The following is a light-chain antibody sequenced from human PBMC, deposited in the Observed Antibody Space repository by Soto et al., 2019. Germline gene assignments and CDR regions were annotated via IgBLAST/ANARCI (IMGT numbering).Light chain of an antibody. CDR2: EVS. V-gene: IGLV2-14*01. CDR1: SSDVGSYNY. CDR3: SSYTSSRTL. J-gene: IGLJ1*01. Sequence: QSVLTQPASVSGSPGQSITISCTGTSSDVGSYNYVSWYQQHPGKAPKLMIYEVSDRPSGISSRFSGSKSGNTASLTISGLQTEDAADYYCSSYTSSRTLFGTGTKVTVL.